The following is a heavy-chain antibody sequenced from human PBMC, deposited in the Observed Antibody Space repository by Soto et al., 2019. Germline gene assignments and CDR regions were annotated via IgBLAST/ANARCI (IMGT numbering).Heavy chain of an antibody. D-gene: IGHD2-15*01. CDR1: GFPFSSYE. V-gene: IGHV3-48*03. CDR2: ISSSGSTI. Sequence: GGSLRLSCTASGFPFSSYEMNWVRQARGKGLEWVSYISSSGSTIYYADSVKGRFTISRDNAKNSLYLQMNSLRAEDTAVYYCAREWSTIGPYYYYGMDVWGQGTTVTVSS. CDR3: AREWSTIGPYYYYGMDV. J-gene: IGHJ6*02.